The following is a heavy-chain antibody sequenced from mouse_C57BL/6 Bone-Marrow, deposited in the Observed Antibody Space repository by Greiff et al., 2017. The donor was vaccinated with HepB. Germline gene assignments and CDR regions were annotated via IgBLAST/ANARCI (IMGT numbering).Heavy chain of an antibody. J-gene: IGHJ3*01. CDR1: GYTFTSYW. CDR3: AIEDYGSSYWFAY. V-gene: IGHV1-55*01. Sequence: QVQLQQPGAELVKPGASVKMSCKASGYTFTSYWITWVKQRPGQGLEWIGDIYPGSGSTNYNQKFKGKATLTVDKSSSTAYMQLSSLTSEDSAVYYCAIEDYGSSYWFAYWGQGTLVTVSA. CDR2: IYPGSGST. D-gene: IGHD1-1*01.